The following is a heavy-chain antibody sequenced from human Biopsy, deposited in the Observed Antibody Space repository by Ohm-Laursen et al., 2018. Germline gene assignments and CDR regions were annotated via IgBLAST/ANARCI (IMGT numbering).Heavy chain of an antibody. CDR1: GYTFTSYD. V-gene: IGHV1-18*01. CDR3: ARVFCTSTTCYGLLDN. Sequence: ASVKVSCKASGYTFTSYDISWVRQAPGQGLEWMGWISSYNDKTSYPPKLQDRVTMTADTSTNTAHMELRSLRSDDTAVYYCARVFCTSTTCYGLLDNWGQGTVVTVSS. D-gene: IGHD2/OR15-2a*01. J-gene: IGHJ4*02. CDR2: ISSYNDKT.